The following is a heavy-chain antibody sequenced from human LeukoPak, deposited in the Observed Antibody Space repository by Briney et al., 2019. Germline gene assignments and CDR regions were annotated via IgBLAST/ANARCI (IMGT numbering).Heavy chain of an antibody. V-gene: IGHV1-69*01. CDR1: GGTFSSYA. Sequence: GSSVKVSCKAPGGTFSSYAISWVRQAPGQGLEWMGGIIPIFGTANYAQKFQGRVTITADESTSTAYMELSSLRSEDRAVYSCARGWGSSENWFAPWAQGPLVTVS. J-gene: IGHJ5*02. CDR3: ARGWGSSENWFAP. CDR2: IIPIFGTA. D-gene: IGHD6-6*01.